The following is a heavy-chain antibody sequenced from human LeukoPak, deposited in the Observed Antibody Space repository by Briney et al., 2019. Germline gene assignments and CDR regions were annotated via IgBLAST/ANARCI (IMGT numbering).Heavy chain of an antibody. Sequence: ASVKVSCKASGYTFTGYYMHWVRQAPGQGLEWMGWINPNSGGTNYAQKFQGRVTMTRDTSISTAYMELSRLRSDDTAVYYCARDIGSSSWYGSNWFGPWGQGTLVTVSS. CDR1: GYTFTGYY. D-gene: IGHD6-13*01. J-gene: IGHJ5*02. V-gene: IGHV1-2*02. CDR3: ARDIGSSSWYGSNWFGP. CDR2: INPNSGGT.